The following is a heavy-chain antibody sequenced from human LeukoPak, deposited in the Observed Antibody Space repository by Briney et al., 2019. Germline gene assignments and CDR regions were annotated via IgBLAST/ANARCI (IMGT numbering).Heavy chain of an antibody. D-gene: IGHD4-23*01. CDR1: GFSINGYY. J-gene: IGHJ4*02. CDR3: ARGEKATVVTI. V-gene: IGHV4-4*07. Sequence: PAETLSLTCTASGFSINGYYWSWIRQPAGKGLEWVGRICSSGSTKYNPSLKSRVSMSLDTYTNQSSLQQINVTAADAAVFYYARGEKATVVTIWGQGTLVTVSS. CDR2: ICSSGST.